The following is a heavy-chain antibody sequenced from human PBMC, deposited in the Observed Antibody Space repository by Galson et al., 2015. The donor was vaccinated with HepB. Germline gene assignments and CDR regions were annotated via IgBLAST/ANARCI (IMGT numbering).Heavy chain of an antibody. J-gene: IGHJ3*02. CDR1: GYTFTGYY. D-gene: IGHD2/OR15-2a*01. CDR3: ARRGDGNNAFDI. CDR2: INPNSGAT. Sequence: SVKVSCKASGYTFTGYYMHWVRQAPGQGLEWMGWINPNSGATIYAQKFQGRVTMTRDTSISAAYMELSRLRSDDTAVYYCARRGDGNNAFDIWGQGTTVTVSS. V-gene: IGHV1-2*02.